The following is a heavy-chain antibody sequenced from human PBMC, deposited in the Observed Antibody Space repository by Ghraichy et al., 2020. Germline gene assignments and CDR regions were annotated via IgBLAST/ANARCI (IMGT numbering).Heavy chain of an antibody. D-gene: IGHD2-2*01. CDR1: GFTFSSYS. J-gene: IGHJ5*02. V-gene: IGHV3-21*01. Sequence: GGSLRLSCAASGFTFSSYSMNWVRQAPGKGLEWVSSISSSSSYIYYADSVKGRFTISRDNAKNSLYLQMNSLRAEDTAVYYCARDLGCCSSTSCLDWFDPWGQGTLVTVSS. CDR3: ARDLGCCSSTSCLDWFDP. CDR2: ISSSSSYI.